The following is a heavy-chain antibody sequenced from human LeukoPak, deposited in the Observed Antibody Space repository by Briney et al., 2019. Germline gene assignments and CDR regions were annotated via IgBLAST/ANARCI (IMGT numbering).Heavy chain of an antibody. D-gene: IGHD3-22*01. Sequence: GGSLRLSCAASGFTFSSYAMHWVRQAPGKGLEWVAVISYDGSNKYYADSVKGRFTISRDNSKNTLYLQMNSLRAEDTAVYYCARTPFTYYYDSSGYPLYYYYGLDVWGQGTTVTVSS. CDR2: ISYDGSNK. CDR1: GFTFSSYA. V-gene: IGHV3-30-3*01. J-gene: IGHJ6*02. CDR3: ARTPFTYYYDSSGYPLYYYYGLDV.